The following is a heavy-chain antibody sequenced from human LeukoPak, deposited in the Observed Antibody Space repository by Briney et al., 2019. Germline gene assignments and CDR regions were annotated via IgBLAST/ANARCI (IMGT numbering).Heavy chain of an antibody. CDR2: IRYNGDNK. CDR1: GFSFSDYG. D-gene: IGHD2/OR15-2a*01. CDR3: ARYHPNIPFDY. V-gene: IGHV3-30*02. Sequence: GGSLRLSCAASGFSFSDYGMHWVRQAPGKGLEWVAFIRYNGDNKYYADSVKGRFTISRDDSKNTLYLQMNSLRAEDTAVYYCARYHPNIPFDYWGQGTLVTVSS. J-gene: IGHJ4*02.